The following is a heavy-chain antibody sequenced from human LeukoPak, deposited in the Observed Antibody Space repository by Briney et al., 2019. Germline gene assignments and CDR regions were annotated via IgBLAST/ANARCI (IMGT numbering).Heavy chain of an antibody. V-gene: IGHV3-21*01. J-gene: IGHJ5*02. D-gene: IGHD2-2*01. CDR2: ISNSSRYI. CDR3: ARLWHQLSNWFDP. Sequence: PGGSLRLSCAASGVTFSSYSMNWVRQAPGKGLEWVGSISNSSRYIYYADSVHGRFTISRDNATNSLYLQMNSLRAEATAVYYCARLWHQLSNWFDPCRQGPLVTASS. CDR1: GVTFSSYS.